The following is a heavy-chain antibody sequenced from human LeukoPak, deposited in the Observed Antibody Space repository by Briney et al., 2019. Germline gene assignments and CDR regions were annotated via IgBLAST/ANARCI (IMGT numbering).Heavy chain of an antibody. CDR1: GFTFNTYA. Sequence: PGGSLRLSCAASGFTFNTYAMHWVRQAPGKGLEYVSAISPNGGRTHYAKSVKGRFTISRDNSKNTLFLQMGSLRAEDMAVYYCAKLIGDIVVVPAAMDYYYYYMDVWGKGTTVTISS. J-gene: IGHJ6*03. D-gene: IGHD2-2*01. CDR2: ISPNGGRT. CDR3: AKLIGDIVVVPAAMDYYYYYMDV. V-gene: IGHV3-64*01.